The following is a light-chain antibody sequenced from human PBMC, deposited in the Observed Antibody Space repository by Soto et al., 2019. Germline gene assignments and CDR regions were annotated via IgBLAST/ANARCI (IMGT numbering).Light chain of an antibody. Sequence: DSQMTQSASSLSASVEDRVTINCRASQAISNYLAWYQQNPGKIPKVLIYAASTLHSGVQSRFSGSGSGTEFTLTITNVQPEDVATYYCQNYNSAPETFGPGTKV. CDR3: QNYNSAPET. CDR2: AAS. V-gene: IGKV1-27*01. CDR1: QAISNY. J-gene: IGKJ1*01.